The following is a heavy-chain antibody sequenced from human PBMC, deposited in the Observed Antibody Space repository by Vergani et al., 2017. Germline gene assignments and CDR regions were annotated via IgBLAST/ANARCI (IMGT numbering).Heavy chain of an antibody. CDR1: GYSFTSYW. Sequence: EVQLVQSGAEVKKPGESLKISCKGSGYSFTSYWIGWVRQMPGKGLEWMGIIYPGDSDTRYSPSFQGQVTISADKSISTAYLQWRSLNVSDTAMYYCARTTTTVTTVNWFDPWGQGTLVTVSS. D-gene: IGHD4-17*01. CDR3: ARTTTTVTTVNWFDP. V-gene: IGHV5-51*03. J-gene: IGHJ5*02. CDR2: IYPGDSDT.